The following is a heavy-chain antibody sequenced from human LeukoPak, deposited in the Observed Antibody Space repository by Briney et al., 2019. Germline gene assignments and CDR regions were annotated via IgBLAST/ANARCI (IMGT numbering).Heavy chain of an antibody. CDR1: GFTFSNFG. CDR3: AKERRETVVGTVYSQH. D-gene: IGHD6-19*01. CDR2: ISYDGTNN. V-gene: IGHV3-30*18. J-gene: IGHJ1*01. Sequence: GRSLRLSCAASGFTFSNFGMHWVRQAPGKGLEWVAIISYDGTNNNYADSVKGRFTISRDNSKNTLYLQMNSLRAEDTAVYYCAKERRETVVGTVYSQHWGQGTLVTVSS.